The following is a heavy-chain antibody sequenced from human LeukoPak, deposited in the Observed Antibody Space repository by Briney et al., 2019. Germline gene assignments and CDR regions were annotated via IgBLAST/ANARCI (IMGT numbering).Heavy chain of an antibody. CDR2: IKQDGSEK. D-gene: IGHD3-10*01. V-gene: IGHV3-7*01. Sequence: GGSLRLSCAASGFTFSSYWMSWVRQAPGKGLEWVANIKQDGSEKYYVDSVKGRFTISRDNAKNSLYLQMNSLRAEDTAVYYCASHGYGSGSYYFDYWGQGTLVTVSS. CDR1: GFTFSSYW. J-gene: IGHJ4*02. CDR3: ASHGYGSGSYYFDY.